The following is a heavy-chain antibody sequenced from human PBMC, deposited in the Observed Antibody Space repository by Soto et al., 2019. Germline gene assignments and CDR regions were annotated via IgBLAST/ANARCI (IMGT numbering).Heavy chain of an antibody. CDR1: GFTVSSNY. V-gene: IGHV3-53*01. D-gene: IGHD3-3*01. CDR2: IYSGGST. J-gene: IGHJ4*02. CDR3: ARSGLYFYDFWSGYPAPFDY. Sequence: GGSLRLSCAASGFTVSSNYMSWVRQAPGKGLEWVSVIYSGGSTYYADSVKGRFTISRDNSKNTLYLQMNSLRAEDTTVYYCARSGLYFYDFWSGYPAPFDYWGQGTLVTVSS.